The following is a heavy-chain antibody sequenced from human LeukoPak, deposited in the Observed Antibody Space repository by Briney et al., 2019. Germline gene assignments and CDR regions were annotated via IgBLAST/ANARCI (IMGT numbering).Heavy chain of an antibody. CDR2: ISSSSSSI. V-gene: IGHV3-48*04. CDR1: GFTFSSYS. CDR3: ARAGVVGSTKSWFDP. D-gene: IGHD1-26*01. Sequence: GGSLRLSCAASGFTFSSYSMNWVRQAPGKGLEWVSHISSSSSSIYYADSVKGRFTISRDNAKNSLYLQMNSLRAEDTAVYYCARAGVVGSTKSWFDPWGQGSLVTVSS. J-gene: IGHJ5*02.